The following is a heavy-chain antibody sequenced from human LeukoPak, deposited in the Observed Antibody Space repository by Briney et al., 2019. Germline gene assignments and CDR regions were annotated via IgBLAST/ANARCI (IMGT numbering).Heavy chain of an antibody. D-gene: IGHD2-15*01. V-gene: IGHV4-59*08. CDR3: ARHVGYGGGLDY. CDR1: GGSISSYY. Sequence: PSETLSLTCTVAGGSISSYYWSSNRQPPGNGLEWIGYIYNSGSADYNPSLKSRVTKSVDTSKNQFSLKLSAVTAADTAVYYCARHVGYGGGLDYWGQGTLVTVSS. CDR2: IYNSGSA. J-gene: IGHJ4*02.